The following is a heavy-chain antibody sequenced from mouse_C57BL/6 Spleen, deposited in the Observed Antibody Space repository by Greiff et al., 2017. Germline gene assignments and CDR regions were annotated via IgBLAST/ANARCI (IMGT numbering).Heavy chain of an antibody. V-gene: IGHV5-9*01. CDR1: GFTFSSYT. J-gene: IGHJ2*02. Sequence: EVQGVEPGGGLVKPGGSLKLSCAASGFTFSSYTMSWVRQTPEKRLEWVATISGGGGNTYYPDSVKGRFTISRDNAKNTLYLQMSSLRSEDTALYCCTRRDYYIDYWGQGTSLTVSS. CDR2: ISGGGGNT. D-gene: IGHD3-3*01. CDR3: TRRDYYIDY.